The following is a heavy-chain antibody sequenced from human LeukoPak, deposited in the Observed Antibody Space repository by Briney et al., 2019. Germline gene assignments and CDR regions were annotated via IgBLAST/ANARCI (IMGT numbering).Heavy chain of an antibody. CDR1: GFTFSSYA. J-gene: IGHJ4*02. V-gene: IGHV3-23*01. CDR2: ISGSGGST. CDR3: AKPAGGFYYDSSGYHFDY. D-gene: IGHD3-22*01. Sequence: PGGSLRLSCAASGFTFSSYAMSWVRQAPGKGLEWVSAISGSGGSTYYADSVKGRFTISRDNSENTLYLQMNSLRAEDTAVYYCAKPAGGFYYDSSGYHFDYWGQGTLVTVSS.